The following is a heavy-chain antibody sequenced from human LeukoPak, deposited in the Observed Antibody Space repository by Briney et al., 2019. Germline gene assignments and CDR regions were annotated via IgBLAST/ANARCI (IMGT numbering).Heavy chain of an antibody. CDR2: IYHSGST. D-gene: IGHD6-13*01. CDR1: GGSISSGGYY. CDR3: ARGEYSSSWYDY. J-gene: IGHJ4*02. Sequence: SETLSLTCTVSGGSISSGGYYWSWIRQPPGKGLEWIGYIYHSGSTYYNPSLKSRVTISVDRSKNQFSLKLSSVTAADTAVYYCARGEYSSSWYDYWGQGTLVTVSS. V-gene: IGHV4-30-2*01.